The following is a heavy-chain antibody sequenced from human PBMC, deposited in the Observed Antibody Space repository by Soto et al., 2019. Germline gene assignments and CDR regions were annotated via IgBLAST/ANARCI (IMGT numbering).Heavy chain of an antibody. Sequence: EVQLVESGGGLIQPGGSLRLSCAASGFTVSSNYMSWVRQAPGKGLEWVSVIYGGGSTYYADSVKGRFTISRDNSKNTLYLQMNSLRAEDTAVYYCAREGPRYYYYGMDVWGQGTTVTVSS. CDR3: AREGPRYYYYGMDV. CDR2: IYGGGST. J-gene: IGHJ6*02. CDR1: GFTVSSNY. V-gene: IGHV3-53*01.